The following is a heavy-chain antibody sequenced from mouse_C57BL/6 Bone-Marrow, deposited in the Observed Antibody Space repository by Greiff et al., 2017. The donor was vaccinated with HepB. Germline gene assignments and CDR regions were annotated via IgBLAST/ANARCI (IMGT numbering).Heavy chain of an antibody. D-gene: IGHD1-1*01. CDR2: IDPENGDT. J-gene: IGHJ3*01. Sequence: VQLQQSGAELVRPGASVKLSCTASGFNIKDDYMHWVKQRPEQGLEWIGWIDPENGDTEYASKFQGKATIPADTSSNTAYLQLSSLTSEDTAVYYCTTLYYYGSSYWFAYWGQGTLVTVSA. V-gene: IGHV14-4*01. CDR1: GFNIKDDY. CDR3: TTLYYYGSSYWFAY.